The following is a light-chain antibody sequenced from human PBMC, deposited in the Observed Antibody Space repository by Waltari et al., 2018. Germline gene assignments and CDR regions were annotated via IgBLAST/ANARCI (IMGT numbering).Light chain of an antibody. Sequence: DIQMPQSPSTLSASVGARVPLTCRGSQSLSNWLAWYQEKPGKAPKVLIYKASTLESGVPSRFSCSGSGTEFTLTISSLQPDDFATYYCQQYRKLGTFGQGKKVEIK. J-gene: IGKJ1*01. V-gene: IGKV1-5*03. CDR2: KAS. CDR1: QSLSNW. CDR3: QQYRKLGT.